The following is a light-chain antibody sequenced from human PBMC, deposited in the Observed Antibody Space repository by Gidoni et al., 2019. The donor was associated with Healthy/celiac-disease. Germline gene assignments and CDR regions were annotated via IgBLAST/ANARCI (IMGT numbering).Light chain of an antibody. CDR2: AAS. V-gene: IGKV1-39*01. J-gene: IGKJ4*01. Sequence: DIQLTQSPSSLSASVGDRLTLPGRASQSISSYLNWSQQKPGKAPKLLIYAASSLQSGVPSRFSGSGSGTDFTLTISSLQPEDFATYYCQQSYSTPLTFGGGTKVEIK. CDR3: QQSYSTPLT. CDR1: QSISSY.